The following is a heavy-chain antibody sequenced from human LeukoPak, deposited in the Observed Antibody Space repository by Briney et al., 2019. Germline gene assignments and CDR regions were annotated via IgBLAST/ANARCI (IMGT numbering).Heavy chain of an antibody. CDR2: IRSKAYGGTT. J-gene: IGHJ4*02. D-gene: IGHD1-26*01. V-gene: IGHV3-49*04. Sequence: GGSLRLSCAASGFTFNTYAMSWVRQAPGKGLEWVGFIRSKAYGGTTEYAASVKGRFTISRDDSKSIAYLQMNSLKTEDTAVYYCTRDMRVGATAFDYWGQGTLVTVSS. CDR3: TRDMRVGATAFDY. CDR1: GFTFNTYA.